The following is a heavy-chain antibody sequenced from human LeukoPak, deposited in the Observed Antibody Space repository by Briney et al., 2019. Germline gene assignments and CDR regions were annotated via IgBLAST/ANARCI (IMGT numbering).Heavy chain of an antibody. J-gene: IGHJ4*02. Sequence: SETLSLTCAVYGGSFSGYYWSWIRQPPGKGLEWIGEINHSGSTNYNPSLKSRVTISVDTSKNQFSLKLSSVTAADTAVYYCARISFTRGELVPDYWGQGTLVTVSS. V-gene: IGHV4-34*01. CDR2: INHSGST. CDR1: GGSFSGYY. D-gene: IGHD6-6*01. CDR3: ARISFTRGELVPDY.